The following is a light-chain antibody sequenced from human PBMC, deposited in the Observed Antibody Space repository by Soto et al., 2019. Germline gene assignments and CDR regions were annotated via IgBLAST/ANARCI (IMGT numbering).Light chain of an antibody. CDR1: QSINSH. V-gene: IGKV1-39*01. CDR3: QQSYSAPPN. J-gene: IGKJ4*01. Sequence: DMQMTHSPSSLSASVGERVTITCRASQSINSHLNWYQQKPGKAPKLLIYATSSLQSGVPSRFSGSGSGTDFTFTISSLQPEDFATYYCQQSYSAPPNFGGGTKVDI. CDR2: ATS.